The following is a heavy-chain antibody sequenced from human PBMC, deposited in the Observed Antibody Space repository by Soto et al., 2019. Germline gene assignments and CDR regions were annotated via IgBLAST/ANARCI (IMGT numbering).Heavy chain of an antibody. CDR1: GYTFTSYD. V-gene: IGHV1-8*01. Sequence: GASVKVSCKASGYTFTSYDINWVRQATGQGLEWMGWMNPNSGNTGYAQKFQGRVTMTRNTSISTAYMELSSLRSEDTAVYYCARSRGERFLGWLTDYYMDVWGKGTTVTVSS. CDR2: MNPNSGNT. CDR3: ARSRGERFLGWLTDYYMDV. J-gene: IGHJ6*03. D-gene: IGHD3-3*01.